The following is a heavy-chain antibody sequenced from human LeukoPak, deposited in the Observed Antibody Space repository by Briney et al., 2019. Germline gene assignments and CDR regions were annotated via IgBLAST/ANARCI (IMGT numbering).Heavy chain of an antibody. J-gene: IGHJ4*02. Sequence: SLRLSRTASGFTFGDYAMNWFRQAPGKGLEWVGFIRSKTYGGTGGYAASVKGRFTISRDDSKSIAHLQTNSLKTEDTAVYYCTRSESGTYKGGFDFWGQGTLVTVSS. V-gene: IGHV3-49*03. CDR2: IRSKTYGGTG. CDR1: GFTFGDYA. CDR3: TRSESGTYKGGFDF. D-gene: IGHD1-26*01.